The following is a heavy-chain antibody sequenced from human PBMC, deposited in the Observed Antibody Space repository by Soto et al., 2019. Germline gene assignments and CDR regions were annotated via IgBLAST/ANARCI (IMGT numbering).Heavy chain of an antibody. V-gene: IGHV3-30*04. CDR2: ISYDGSNK. CDR1: GFTFSSYA. D-gene: IGHD6-13*01. CDR3: ARDQGSSWYYYYYGMDV. J-gene: IGHJ6*02. Sequence: VGSLRLSCAASGFTFSSYAMHWVRQAPGKGLEWVAVISYDGSNKYYADSVKGRFTISRDNSKNTLYLQMNSLRAEDTAVYYCARDQGSSWYYYYYGMDVWGQGTTVTVSS.